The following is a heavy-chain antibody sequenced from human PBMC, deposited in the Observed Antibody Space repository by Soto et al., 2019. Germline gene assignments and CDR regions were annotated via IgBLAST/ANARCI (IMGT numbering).Heavy chain of an antibody. V-gene: IGHV3-30*14. J-gene: IGHJ6*02. CDR3: ARDSFITMGMGGHFYFYGMDV. Sequence: QVHLVESGGGVVHPGRSLRLSCAASGFTFSDYAIHWVRQAPGKGLEWVAVISFDGSNKYFADSVKGRFTISRDNSKDTLYLQMNSLMAEDTALYYCARDSFITMGMGGHFYFYGMDVWGQGTTVIVSS. CDR1: GFTFSDYA. CDR2: ISFDGSNK. D-gene: IGHD3-10*01.